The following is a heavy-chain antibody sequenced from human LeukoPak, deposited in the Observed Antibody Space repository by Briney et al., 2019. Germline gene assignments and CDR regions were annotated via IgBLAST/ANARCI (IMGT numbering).Heavy chain of an antibody. V-gene: IGHV3-21*01. J-gene: IGHJ4*02. CDR3: ARVESLEWLLFY. CDR2: ISSSSSYI. D-gene: IGHD3-3*01. Sequence: GGSLRLSCAASGFTFSSYSMNWVRRAPGKGLEWVSSISSSSSYIYYADSVKGRFTISRDNAKNSLYLQMNSLRAEDTAVYYCARVESLEWLLFYWGQGTLVTVSS. CDR1: GFTFSSYS.